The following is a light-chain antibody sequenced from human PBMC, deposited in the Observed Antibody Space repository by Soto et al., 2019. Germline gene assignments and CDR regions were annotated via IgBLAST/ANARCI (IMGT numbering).Light chain of an antibody. V-gene: IGKV3-15*01. CDR2: GTS. CDR1: QRVSSN. Sequence: EIIMTQSPATLSVSPGERATLSCRASQRVSSNLAWYRQRPGQAPRLLIYGTSTRATGIPDRFSGSGSGTEFTLTISSLQSEDFAVYYCQQYDSWPPLFTFGPGTKVDLK. J-gene: IGKJ3*01. CDR3: QQYDSWPPLFT.